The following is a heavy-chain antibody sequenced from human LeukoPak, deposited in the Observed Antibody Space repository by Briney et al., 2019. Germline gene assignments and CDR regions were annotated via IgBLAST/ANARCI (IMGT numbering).Heavy chain of an antibody. CDR1: GFTFSDYY. Sequence: GGSLRLSCAASGFTFSDYYMSWIRQAPGKGLEWVSYISSSGSTIYYADSVKGRFTISRDNAKNSLYLQMNSLRAEDTAVYYCARDTPPYYDFWSGYPLDYWGQGTLVTVSS. CDR3: ARDTPPYYDFWSGYPLDY. V-gene: IGHV3-11*04. D-gene: IGHD3-3*01. J-gene: IGHJ4*02. CDR2: ISSSGSTI.